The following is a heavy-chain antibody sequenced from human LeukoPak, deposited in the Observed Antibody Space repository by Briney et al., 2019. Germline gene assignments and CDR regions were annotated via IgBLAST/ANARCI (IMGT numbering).Heavy chain of an antibody. CDR3: ALLRAGMADP. CDR1: GYSFTSYW. D-gene: IGHD2-15*01. J-gene: IGHJ5*02. Sequence: GESLKISCKGSGYSFTSYWISWVRQMPGEGLEWMGRIDPSDSYTNYSPSFQGHVTISADKSISTAYLQWSSLKASDAAMYYCALLRAGMADPWGQGTLVTVSS. V-gene: IGHV5-10-1*01. CDR2: IDPSDSYT.